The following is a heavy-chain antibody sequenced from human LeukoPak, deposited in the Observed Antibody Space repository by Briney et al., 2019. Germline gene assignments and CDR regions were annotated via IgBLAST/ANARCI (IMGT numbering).Heavy chain of an antibody. Sequence: GESLKIACKGSGYSFTSYWIGWVRQMPGKGLEWMGIIYPGDSDTRYSPSFQGQVTISADKSISTAYLQWSSLKASDTAMYYCARRAYYYDSSGYYGGDYYYYYMDVWGKGTTVTVS. CDR1: GYSFTSYW. V-gene: IGHV5-51*01. CDR2: IYPGDSDT. D-gene: IGHD3-22*01. CDR3: ARRAYYYDSSGYYGGDYYYYYMDV. J-gene: IGHJ6*03.